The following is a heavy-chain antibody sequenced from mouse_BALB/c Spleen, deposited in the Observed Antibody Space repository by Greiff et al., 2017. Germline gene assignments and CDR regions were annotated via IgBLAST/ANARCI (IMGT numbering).Heavy chain of an antibody. CDR1: GYSITSGYS. CDR2: IHYSGST. J-gene: IGHJ4*01. CDR3: ATPLTGTGAMDY. D-gene: IGHD4-1*01. V-gene: IGHV3-1*02. Sequence: EVKLQESGPDLVKPSQSLSLTCTVTGYSITSGYSWHWIRQFPGNKLEWMGYIHYSGSTNYNPSLKSRISITRDTSKNQFFLQLNSVTTEDTATYYCATPLTGTGAMDYWGQGTSVTVSS.